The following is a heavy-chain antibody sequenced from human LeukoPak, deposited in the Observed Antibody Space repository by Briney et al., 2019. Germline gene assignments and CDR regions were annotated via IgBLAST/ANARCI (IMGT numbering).Heavy chain of an antibody. Sequence: GGSLRLSCAASGFTFSSYAMSWVRQAPGKGLEWVSAISGSGGSTYYADSVKGRFTISRDNSKNTLYLQMNSLRAEDTAVYYCAKALQRYYGSGSYSSWVYWGQGTLVAVSS. CDR3: AKALQRYYGSGSYSSWVY. CDR1: GFTFSSYA. V-gene: IGHV3-23*01. J-gene: IGHJ4*02. D-gene: IGHD3-10*01. CDR2: ISGSGGST.